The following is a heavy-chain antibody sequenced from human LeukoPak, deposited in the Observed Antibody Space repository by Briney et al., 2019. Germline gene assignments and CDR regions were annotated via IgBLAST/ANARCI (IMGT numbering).Heavy chain of an antibody. CDR1: GFPFSSYD. Sequence: PGGSLTLSCAASGFPFSSYDMHWVRQATGKGLAWVSAIGTAGDTYYPGSVKGRFTISRENSKNSLYLQMNSLRAGDTAVYYCARGSSSWYPDAFDIWGQGTMVTVSS. CDR3: ARGSSSWYPDAFDI. D-gene: IGHD6-13*01. CDR2: IGTAGDT. V-gene: IGHV3-13*01. J-gene: IGHJ3*02.